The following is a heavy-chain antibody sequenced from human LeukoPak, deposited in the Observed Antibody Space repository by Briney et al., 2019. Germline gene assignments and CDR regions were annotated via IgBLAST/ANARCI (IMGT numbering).Heavy chain of an antibody. CDR3: AGTWSFDY. V-gene: IGHV3-74*01. CDR2: ISADGTTT. Sequence: QTGGSLRLSCAVSGFSFSNDWMHWARRAPGKGLLWVSRISADGTTTNYADSVKGRFTISRDNAKNTLYLQMDSLRADDTAVYYCAGTWSFDYWGQGTLVTVSS. J-gene: IGHJ4*02. D-gene: IGHD2-15*01. CDR1: GFSFSNDW.